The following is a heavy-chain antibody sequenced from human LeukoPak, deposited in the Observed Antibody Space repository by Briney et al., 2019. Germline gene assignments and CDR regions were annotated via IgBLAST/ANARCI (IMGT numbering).Heavy chain of an antibody. Sequence: GGSLRLSCAVSGFIFSSYSMNWVRQAPGKGLEWVSFISSGGIYIYYADSVKGRFTISRDNAKNSLYLQMNSLRAEDTAVYYCATEGTPTSWGQGTLVTVSS. CDR1: GFIFSSYS. CDR3: ATEGTPTS. V-gene: IGHV3-21*01. D-gene: IGHD2/OR15-2a*01. J-gene: IGHJ5*02. CDR2: ISSGGIYI.